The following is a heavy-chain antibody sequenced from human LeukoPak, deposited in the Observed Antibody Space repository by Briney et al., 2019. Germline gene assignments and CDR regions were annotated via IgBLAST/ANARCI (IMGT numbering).Heavy chain of an antibody. CDR3: ARRWILYYFDY. V-gene: IGHV4-38-2*01. CDR2: IYHSGST. Sequence: PSETLSLTCAVSGYSISSGYYWGWIRQPPGKGLEWIGSIYHSGSTYYNPSLKSRVTISVDTSKNQFSLKLSSVTAADTAVYYCARRWILYYFDYWGQGTLVTV. D-gene: IGHD2-2*03. CDR1: GYSISSGYY. J-gene: IGHJ4*02.